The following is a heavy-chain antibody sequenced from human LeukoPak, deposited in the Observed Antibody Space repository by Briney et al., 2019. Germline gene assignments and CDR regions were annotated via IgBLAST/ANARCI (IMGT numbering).Heavy chain of an antibody. CDR2: IRGAGGTT. J-gene: IGHJ3*01. V-gene: IGHV3-23*01. Sequence: GGSLRLSCAASGFTFSDYALIWVRQAPGKGLEWISAIRGAGGTTYYADSVKGRCTISRDNSRNTVYLQMNSLRAEDTALYFCGKDPNGDYVGAFDFWGPGTMVTVSS. D-gene: IGHD4-17*01. CDR3: GKDPNGDYVGAFDF. CDR1: GFTFSDYA.